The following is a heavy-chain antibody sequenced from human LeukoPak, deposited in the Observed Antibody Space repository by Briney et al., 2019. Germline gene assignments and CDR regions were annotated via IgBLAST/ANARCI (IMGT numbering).Heavy chain of an antibody. CDR3: ARGGSTYVDY. J-gene: IGHJ4*02. D-gene: IGHD6-6*01. V-gene: IGHV4-61*01. CDR2: IYYSGST. Sequence: PSETLSLTCTVSGGSVSSCCYYWSWIRQPPGKGLEWIGYIYYSGSTNYNPSLKSQVTISVDTSKNQFSLKLSSVTAADTAVYYCARGGSTYVDYWGQGTLVTVSS. CDR1: GGSVSSCCYY.